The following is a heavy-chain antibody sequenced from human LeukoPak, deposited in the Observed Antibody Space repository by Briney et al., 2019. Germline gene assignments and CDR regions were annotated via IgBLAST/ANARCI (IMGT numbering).Heavy chain of an antibody. CDR2: INHSGST. V-gene: IGHV4-34*01. CDR1: GGSFSGYY. CDR3: ARGYDFWSGSSLDNWFDP. D-gene: IGHD3-3*01. J-gene: IGHJ5*02. Sequence: SETLSLTCAVYGGSFSGYYWSWIRQPPGKGLEWIGEINHSGSTNYNPSLKSRVTISVDTSKNQFSLKLSSVTAADTAVYYRARGYDFWSGSSLDNWFDPWGQGTLVTVSS.